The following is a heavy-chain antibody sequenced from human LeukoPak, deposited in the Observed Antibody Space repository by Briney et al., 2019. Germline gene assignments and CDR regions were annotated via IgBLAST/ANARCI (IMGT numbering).Heavy chain of an antibody. J-gene: IGHJ4*02. CDR1: GYSISSGYY. V-gene: IGHV4-38-2*02. CDR3: ARDGPDIVVVPAAILPLDY. D-gene: IGHD2-2*02. CDR2: IYHSGST. Sequence: PSETLSLTCTVSGYSISSGYYWGWIRQPPGKGLEWIGSIYHSGSTYYNPSLKSRVTISVDTSKNQFSPKLSSVTAADTAVYYCARDGPDIVVVPAAILPLDYWGQGTLVTVSS.